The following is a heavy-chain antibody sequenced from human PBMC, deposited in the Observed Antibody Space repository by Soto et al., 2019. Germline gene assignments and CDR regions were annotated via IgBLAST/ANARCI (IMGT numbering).Heavy chain of an antibody. V-gene: IGHV4-4*07. CDR2: IHATEST. Sequence: SETLSLTCTFSCGSIITYYWSWIRQPAGKGMEWIGRIHATESTNYNPSLKSRITMSIDTSNNQFSLKLNSLTAADTAVYYCARALSSAAGLYFDYWGQGTLVTVSS. D-gene: IGHD6-13*01. CDR3: ARALSSAAGLYFDY. J-gene: IGHJ4*02. CDR1: CGSIITYY.